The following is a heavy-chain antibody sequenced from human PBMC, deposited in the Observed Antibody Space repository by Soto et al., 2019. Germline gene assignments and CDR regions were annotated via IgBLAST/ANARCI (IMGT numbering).Heavy chain of an antibody. J-gene: IGHJ5*02. D-gene: IGHD2-2*01. CDR2: INPNSGGT. Sequence: ASVKVSCKASGYTFTGYYMHWVRQAPGQGLEWMGWINPNSGGTNYAQKFQGRVTMTRDTSISTAYMELSRLRSDDTAVYYCARVGSTSLLNWFDPWDQGTLVTVSS. V-gene: IGHV1-2*02. CDR3: ARVGSTSLLNWFDP. CDR1: GYTFTGYY.